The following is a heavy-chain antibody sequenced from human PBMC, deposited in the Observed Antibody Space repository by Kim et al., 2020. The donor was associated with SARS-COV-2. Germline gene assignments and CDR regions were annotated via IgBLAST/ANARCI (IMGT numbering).Heavy chain of an antibody. J-gene: IGHJ6*02. Sequence: GGSLRLSCAASGFTVSSNYMSWVRQAPGKGLEWVSVIYSGGSTYYADSVKGRFTISRDNSKNTLYLQMNSLRAEDTAVYYCARARKDYDFWSGRWGDYYYGMDVWGQGTTVTVSS. D-gene: IGHD3-3*01. V-gene: IGHV3-53*01. CDR2: IYSGGST. CDR3: ARARKDYDFWSGRWGDYYYGMDV. CDR1: GFTVSSNY.